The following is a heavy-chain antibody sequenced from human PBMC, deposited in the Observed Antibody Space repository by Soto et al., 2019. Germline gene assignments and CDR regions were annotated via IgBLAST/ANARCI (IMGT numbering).Heavy chain of an antibody. CDR1: GARITRDGYY. CDR3: ARTAGSGSPDFDY. V-gene: IGHV4-31*03. Sequence: PSETLSLTCTVWGARITRDGYYWSCLRQHPWKGLEWIVHIYYSGNTYYHLSLGSRLTISVDTSKNQLSLRHTSVTAADTAVYYCARTAGSGSPDFDYWGQGTLVTVSS. D-gene: IGHD3-10*01. J-gene: IGHJ4*02. CDR2: IYYSGNT.